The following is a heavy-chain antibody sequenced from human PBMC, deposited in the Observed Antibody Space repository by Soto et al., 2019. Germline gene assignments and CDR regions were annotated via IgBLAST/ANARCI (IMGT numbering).Heavy chain of an antibody. V-gene: IGHV4-61*01. Sequence: SETLSLTCTVSGGSVSSGSYYWSWIRQPPGKGLEWIGYIYYSGSTNYNPSLKSRVTISVDTSKNQFSLKLSSVTAADTAVYYCARAATIIYFDYWGQGTLVTVSS. J-gene: IGHJ4*02. CDR1: GGSVSSGSYY. CDR3: ARAATIIYFDY. CDR2: IYYSGST.